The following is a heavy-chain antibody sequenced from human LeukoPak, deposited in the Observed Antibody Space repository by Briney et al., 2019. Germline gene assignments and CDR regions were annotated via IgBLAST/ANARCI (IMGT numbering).Heavy chain of an antibody. CDR1: GGSISSGDYY. CDR2: IYYSGST. V-gene: IGHV4-30-4*02. CDR3: ARDVPFVWGSYRGNWFDP. D-gene: IGHD3-16*02. J-gene: IGHJ5*02. Sequence: SETLSLTCTISGGSISSGDYYWSWIRQPPGKGLEWIGYIYYSGSTYYNPSLKSRVTISVDTSKNQFSLKLSSVTAADTAVYYCARDVPFVWGSYRGNWFDPWGQGTLVTVSS.